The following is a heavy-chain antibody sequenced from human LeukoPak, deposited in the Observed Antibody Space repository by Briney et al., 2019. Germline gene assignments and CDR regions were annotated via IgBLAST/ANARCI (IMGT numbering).Heavy chain of an antibody. J-gene: IGHJ3*02. V-gene: IGHV4-59*01. D-gene: IGHD6-13*01. CDR1: GGSISSYY. Sequence: PSETLSLTCTVSGGSISSYYWSWIRQPPGKGLEWIGYIYYSGSTNYNPSLKSRVTISVDTSKNQFSLKLSSVTAADTAVYYCASVTGYSSSWYNGDAFDIWGQGTMVTVS. CDR2: IYYSGST. CDR3: ASVTGYSSSWYNGDAFDI.